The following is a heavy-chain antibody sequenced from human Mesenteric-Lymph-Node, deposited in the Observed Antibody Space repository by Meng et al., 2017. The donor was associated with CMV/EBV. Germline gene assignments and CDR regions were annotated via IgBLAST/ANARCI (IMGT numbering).Heavy chain of an antibody. Sequence: SGSTFDTSTMNWVRQAPGKGLEWVASISGTSSYIYYADSLRGRFTISRDNAKNSLYLRMDSLRAEDTAVYYCARGLGAQRGWVFDYWGQGTLVTVSS. D-gene: IGHD3-10*01. V-gene: IGHV3-21*01. CDR1: GSTFDTST. CDR3: ARGLGAQRGWVFDY. CDR2: ISGTSSYI. J-gene: IGHJ4*02.